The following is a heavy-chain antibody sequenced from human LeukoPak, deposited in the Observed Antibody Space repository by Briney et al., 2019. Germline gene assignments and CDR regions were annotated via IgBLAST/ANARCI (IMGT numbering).Heavy chain of an antibody. D-gene: IGHD2/OR15-2a*01. CDR3: SKVVGRKVTFSPIDN. CDR2: ISGDGGRT. CDR1: GFTFDDYA. Sequence: PGGSLRLSCAASGFTFDDYAMEWVRQAPGKNLEWISLISGDGGRTYYEESVKSRFTVSRDNSKNSLYLQMNSLRTEATAFYYCSKVVGRKVTFSPIDNWGQGTLVTVSS. J-gene: IGHJ4*02. V-gene: IGHV3-43*02.